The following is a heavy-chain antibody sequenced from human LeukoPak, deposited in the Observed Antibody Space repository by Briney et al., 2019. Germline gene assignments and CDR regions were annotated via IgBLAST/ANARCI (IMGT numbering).Heavy chain of an antibody. D-gene: IGHD6-19*01. CDR3: AREVRGWYVYFDY. J-gene: IGHJ4*02. V-gene: IGHV3-30-3*01. CDR2: ISYDGSNK. Sequence: GGSLRLSCAASGFTVSSNYMSWVRQAPGKGLEWVAVISYDGSNKYYADSVKGRFTISRDNSKNTLYLQMNSLRAEDTAVYYCAREVRGWYVYFDYWGQGTLVTVSS. CDR1: GFTVSSNY.